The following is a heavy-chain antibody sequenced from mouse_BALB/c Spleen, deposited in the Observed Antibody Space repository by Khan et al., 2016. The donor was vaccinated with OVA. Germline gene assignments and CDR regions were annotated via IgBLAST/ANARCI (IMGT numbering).Heavy chain of an antibody. CDR3: ARSYLYGSSTGVGL. CDR2: IDPSDSYT. V-gene: IGHV1-69*02. J-gene: IGHJ3*01. D-gene: IGHD1-1*01. CDR1: GYTFTTYW. Sequence: QVQLQQSGAELVKPGASVKLSCKASGYTFTTYWMHWVKRRPGQGLEWIGEIDPSDSYTNSNQDFKGKATLTLDKSSGTAYMQLSHLTSEDSAGDYLARSYLYGSSTGVGLWGQGTLVTVSA.